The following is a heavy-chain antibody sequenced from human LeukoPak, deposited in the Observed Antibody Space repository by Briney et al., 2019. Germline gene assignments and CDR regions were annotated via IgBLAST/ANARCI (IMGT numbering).Heavy chain of an antibody. CDR2: INHSGST. CDR3: ATYYDFWSGYYRFDY. V-gene: IGHV4-34*01. J-gene: IGHJ4*02. CDR1: GGSFSGYY. D-gene: IGHD3-3*01. Sequence: SSETLSLTCAVYGGSFSGYYWSWIRQPPGKGLEWIGEINHSGSTNYNPSLKSRVTISVDTSKNQFSLKLSSVTAAGTAVYYCATYYDFWSGYYRFDYWGQGTLVTVSS.